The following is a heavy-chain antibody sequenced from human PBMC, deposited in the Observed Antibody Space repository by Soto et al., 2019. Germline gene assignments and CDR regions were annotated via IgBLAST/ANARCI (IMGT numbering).Heavy chain of an antibody. D-gene: IGHD1-26*01. V-gene: IGHV3-23*01. CDR3: AKVVGGADTDY. J-gene: IGHJ4*02. Sequence: GGSLRLSCAASGFTFSSKALSWVRQAPGKGLEWVSSISDSGDVTNYVDSVKGRFTVSRDNSKNTLYLQMNSLRAEDTAVYYCAKVVGGADTDYWGQETLVTVSS. CDR1: GFTFSSKA. CDR2: ISDSGDVT.